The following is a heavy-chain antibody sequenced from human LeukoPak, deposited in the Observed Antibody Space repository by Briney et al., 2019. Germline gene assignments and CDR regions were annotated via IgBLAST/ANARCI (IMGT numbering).Heavy chain of an antibody. J-gene: IGHJ3*02. CDR3: AKGGLDSSGYPI. CDR1: GFTFSIYG. CDR2: ISGSGGRT. D-gene: IGHD3-22*01. V-gene: IGHV3-23*01. Sequence: GGSLRLSCAASGFTFSIYGMSWVRQAPGKGLEWVSTISGSGGRTYYADSVKGRFTISRDNSKNTLYLQMNSLRAEDTAVYYCAKGGLDSSGYPIWGQGTMVTVSS.